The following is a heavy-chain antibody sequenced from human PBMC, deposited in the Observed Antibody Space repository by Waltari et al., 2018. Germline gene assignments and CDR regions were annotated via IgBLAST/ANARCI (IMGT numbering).Heavy chain of an antibody. CDR3: ARDGGGDFWSGYYHDY. CDR1: GYTFTGYY. CDR2: INPNSGGT. D-gene: IGHD3-3*01. V-gene: IGHV1-2*02. Sequence: QVQLVQSGAEVKKPGASVKVSCKASGYTFTGYYMHWVRQAPGQGLEWMGWINPNSGGTNYAQKFQGRVTMTRETSISTAYMELSRLRSDDTAVYYCARDGGGDFWSGYYHDYRGQGTLVTVSS. J-gene: IGHJ4*02.